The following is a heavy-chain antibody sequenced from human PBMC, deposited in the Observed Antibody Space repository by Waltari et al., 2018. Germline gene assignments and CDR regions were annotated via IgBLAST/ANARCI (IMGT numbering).Heavy chain of an antibody. D-gene: IGHD3-10*01. V-gene: IGHV1-8*01. CDR1: GYIFTNYD. CDR3: ARGYRGGNPYHYDMDV. Sequence: QVQLVQSGAEVKIPGASVKVSCKASGYIFTNYDITWGRQATGQGLQWMGWMNPNSVSEGQAETFYGRVTFTRSTSINTAYMELTGLTSEDTAIYYCARGYRGGNPYHYDMDVWGQGTTVTVSS. J-gene: IGHJ6*02. CDR2: MNPNSVSE.